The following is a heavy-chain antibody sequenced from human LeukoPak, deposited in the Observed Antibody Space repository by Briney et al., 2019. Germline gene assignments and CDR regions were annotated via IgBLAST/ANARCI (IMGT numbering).Heavy chain of an antibody. Sequence: TSETPSLTCTVSGVSITSYFWSWIRQPPGRGLEWIGYIYHSGSTNSNPSLKSRVSISLDTSKNQFSLKLSSVTAADTAVYYCARGRVPGAWGQGTLVTVSS. D-gene: IGHD6-19*01. CDR2: IYHSGST. V-gene: IGHV4-59*01. CDR3: ARGRVPGA. CDR1: GVSITSYF. J-gene: IGHJ4*02.